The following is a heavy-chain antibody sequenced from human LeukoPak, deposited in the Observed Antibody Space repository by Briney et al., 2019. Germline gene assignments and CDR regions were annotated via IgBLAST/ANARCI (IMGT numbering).Heavy chain of an antibody. CDR1: GYIFTSYF. V-gene: IGHV1-69*06. CDR3: ARDQGGANDY. J-gene: IGHJ4*02. CDR2: IIPIFGTA. D-gene: IGHD3-16*01. Sequence: SVKVSCKASGYIFTSYFMHWVRQAPGQGLEWMGGIIPIFGTANYAQKFQGRVTITADKSTSTAYMELRSLRSDDTAVYYCARDQGGANDYWGQGTLVTVSS.